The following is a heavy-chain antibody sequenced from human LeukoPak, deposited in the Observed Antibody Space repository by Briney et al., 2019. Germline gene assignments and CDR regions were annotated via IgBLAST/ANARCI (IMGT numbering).Heavy chain of an antibody. CDR2: INPDSGET. Sequence: ASVKVSCKASGYSFTRYFVHWVRQAPGQGLDWMGCINPDSGETIYEKKFQGRVTMTRDTSTTTAFMELSSLQSDDTAVYYCARSTGWYDWFDPWGQGTLVTVFS. D-gene: IGHD6-19*01. CDR1: GYSFTRYF. J-gene: IGHJ5*02. V-gene: IGHV1-2*02. CDR3: ARSTGWYDWFDP.